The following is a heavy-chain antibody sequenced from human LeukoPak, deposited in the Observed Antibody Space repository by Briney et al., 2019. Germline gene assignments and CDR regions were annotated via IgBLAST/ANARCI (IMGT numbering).Heavy chain of an antibody. V-gene: IGHV3-48*03. CDR3: ARSPRGSHFDY. CDR1: GFTLSNYE. J-gene: IGHJ4*02. CDR2: ISSSGSSI. Sequence: GGSLRLSCAASGFTLSNYEMNWARQAPGKGLEWVSHISSSGSSIYYAHSVKGRFTISRDNAKNSLYLQMDSLRAEDTATYYCARSPRGSHFDYWGQGTLVTVSS.